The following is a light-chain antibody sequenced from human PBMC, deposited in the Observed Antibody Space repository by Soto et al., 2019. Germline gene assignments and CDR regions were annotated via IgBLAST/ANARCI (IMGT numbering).Light chain of an antibody. Sequence: DFQMTQSPSSLSVSVGDRVTITCRASQDIRNYLAWYQQKPGKVPKLLIYDASTLQPGVPSRFSGSGSGTDFTLTINSLQPEDIATYYCQKYDRAPFTFGPGTKVDIK. CDR2: DAS. V-gene: IGKV1-27*01. CDR1: QDIRNY. J-gene: IGKJ3*01. CDR3: QKYDRAPFT.